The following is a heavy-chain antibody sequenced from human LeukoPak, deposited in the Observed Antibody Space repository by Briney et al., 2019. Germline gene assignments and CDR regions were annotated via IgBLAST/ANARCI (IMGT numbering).Heavy chain of an antibody. CDR1: GYTFTSYD. D-gene: IGHD1-26*01. CDR3: ARKAQGGGLPHFDS. V-gene: IGHV1-8*01. CDR2: MNPNSGNT. Sequence: ASVKVSCKASGYTFTSYDINWVRQATGQGLEWVGWMNPNSGNTGYAQKFQGRVTMTRNTSISTAYMELSSLRSEDTAVYYCARKAQGGGLPHFDSWGQGTLVTVSS. J-gene: IGHJ4*02.